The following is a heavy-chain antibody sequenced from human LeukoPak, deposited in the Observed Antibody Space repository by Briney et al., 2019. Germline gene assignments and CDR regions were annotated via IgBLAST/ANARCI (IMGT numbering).Heavy chain of an antibody. CDR1: GYTFTSYG. CDR3: ARDIYDSSGYYYFDC. D-gene: IGHD3-22*01. J-gene: IGHJ4*02. V-gene: IGHV1-18*01. CDR2: ISAYNGNT. Sequence: ASVKVSCKASGYTFTSYGISWVRQAPGQGLEWMGWISAYNGNTNYTQKLQGRVTMTTDTSTSTAYMELRSLRSDDTAVYYCARDIYDSSGYYYFDCWGQGTLVTVSS.